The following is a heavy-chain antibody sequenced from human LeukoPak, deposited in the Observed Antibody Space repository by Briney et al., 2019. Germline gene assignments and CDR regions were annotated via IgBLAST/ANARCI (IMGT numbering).Heavy chain of an antibody. V-gene: IGHV1-2*02. J-gene: IGHJ4*02. CDR1: GYTFTGYY. CDR3: ARDRSFGITGTLDY. Sequence: ASVKVSCKASGYTFTGYYMHWVRQAPGQGLEWMGWINPNSGGTNYAQKFQGRVTMTRDTSISTAYMELSRLRSDDTAVYYCARDRSFGITGTLDYWGQGTLVTVPS. D-gene: IGHD1-20*01. CDR2: INPNSGGT.